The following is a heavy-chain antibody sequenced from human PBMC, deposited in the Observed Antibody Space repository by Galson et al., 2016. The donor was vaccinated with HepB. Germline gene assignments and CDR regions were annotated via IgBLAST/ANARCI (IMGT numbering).Heavy chain of an antibody. CDR2: INSDGSTT. CDR3: VNLGTTRT. J-gene: IGHJ5*02. Sequence: SLRLSCAASGFTFSSYWMHWVRQAPGKGLVWVSRINSDGSTTHYADSVKGRFTISRDNAKNTPYLQMNNLRAEDTAVYYCVNLGTTRTWGQGTQVTVSS. CDR1: GFTFSSYW. D-gene: IGHD1-26*01. V-gene: IGHV3-74*01.